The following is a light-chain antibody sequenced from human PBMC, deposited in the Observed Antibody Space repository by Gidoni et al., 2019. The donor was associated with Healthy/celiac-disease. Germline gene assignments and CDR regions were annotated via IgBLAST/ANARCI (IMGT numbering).Light chain of an antibody. CDR2: GAS. V-gene: IGKV3-15*01. Sequence: IAMTQSPATLSVSPGERATLSCRASQSVSSNLAWYQQKPGQAPRLLIYGASTRATGIPARFSGSGSGTEFTLTISSLQSEDFAVYYCQQYNNWLTLTFGGGTKVEIK. J-gene: IGKJ4*01. CDR3: QQYNNWLTLT. CDR1: QSVSSN.